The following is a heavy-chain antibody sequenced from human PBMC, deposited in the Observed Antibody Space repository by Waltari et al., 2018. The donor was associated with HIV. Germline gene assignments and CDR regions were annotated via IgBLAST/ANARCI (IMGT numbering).Heavy chain of an antibody. D-gene: IGHD4-17*01. J-gene: IGHJ4*02. CDR1: GLTLSSPW. Sequence: EVQLVESGGGLVQAGGSLRLSCAASGLTLSSPWMHWVRQAPGKGLVWVARINGDGSGTSYADSVRGRFSISRENAENSLHLHMNSVRPEDTGLYYCTREGVETTAPADYWGQGTLVTVSS. CDR3: TREGVETTAPADY. CDR2: INGDGSGT. V-gene: IGHV3-74*01.